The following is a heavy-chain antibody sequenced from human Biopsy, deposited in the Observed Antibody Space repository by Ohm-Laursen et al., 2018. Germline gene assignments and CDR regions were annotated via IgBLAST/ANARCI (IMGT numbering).Heavy chain of an antibody. D-gene: IGHD5-24*01. J-gene: IGHJ4*02. CDR1: GYTFTSYG. CDR2: INTYNANT. Sequence: SVKVSCKASGYTFTSYGISWVRQAPGQGLEWMGWINTYNANTDYAQKVQGRVTMTTDASTSTAYMELRSLRSDDTAVYYCARERGGYKRTDYWGQGTLVTVSS. CDR3: ARERGGYKRTDY. V-gene: IGHV1-18*01.